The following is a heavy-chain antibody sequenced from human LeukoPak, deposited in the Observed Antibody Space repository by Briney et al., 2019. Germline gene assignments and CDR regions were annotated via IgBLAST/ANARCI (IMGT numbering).Heavy chain of an antibody. V-gene: IGHV3-11*01. CDR1: GFTFSDYY. Sequence: WGSLRLSCAASGFTFSDYYMSWIRQAPGTGLEWVSYIISSGSTIYYADSVKGRFTISSHNAKNSLYLQMNSLRAEDTAVYYCASTTVTTGSWFDPWGQGTLVTVSS. J-gene: IGHJ5*02. CDR2: IISSGSTI. D-gene: IGHD4-17*01. CDR3: ASTTVTTGSWFDP.